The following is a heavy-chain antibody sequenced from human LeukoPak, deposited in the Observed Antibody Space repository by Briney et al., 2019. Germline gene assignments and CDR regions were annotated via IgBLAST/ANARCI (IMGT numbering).Heavy chain of an antibody. CDR2: ISYSGSA. CDR1: GGSINSGGYY. CDR3: TVGPHHYFDS. D-gene: IGHD4-11*01. V-gene: IGHV4-31*03. J-gene: IGHJ4*02. Sequence: SETLSLTCTVSGGSINSGGYYWSWIRQHPGKGLEWTGYISYSGSAYYNPSLKSRVTISLDTSKNQFSLRLSSVSAADTAVYFCTVGPHHYFDSWGQGTLVTVSS.